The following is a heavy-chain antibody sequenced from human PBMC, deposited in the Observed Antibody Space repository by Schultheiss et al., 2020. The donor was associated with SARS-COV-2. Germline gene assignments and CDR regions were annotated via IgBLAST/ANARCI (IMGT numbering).Heavy chain of an antibody. CDR1: GFTFSMYW. J-gene: IGHJ4*02. CDR3: ARSAVTTESVSDY. CDR2: IYSGGST. D-gene: IGHD4-17*01. Sequence: GGSLRLSCAASGFTFSMYWMHWVRQAPGKGLEWVSVIYSGGSTYYADSVKGRFTISRDNSKNTLYLQMNSLRAEDTAVYYCARSAVTTESVSDYWGQGTVVTVSS. V-gene: IGHV3-66*01.